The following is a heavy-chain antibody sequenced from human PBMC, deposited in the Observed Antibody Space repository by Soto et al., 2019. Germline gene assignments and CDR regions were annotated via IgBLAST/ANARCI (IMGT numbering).Heavy chain of an antibody. V-gene: IGHV4-30-4*01. CDR1: GGSISSGDYY. CDR2: IYYSGST. D-gene: IGHD2-2*01. J-gene: IGHJ3*02. Sequence: QVQLQESGPGLVKPSQTLSLTCTVSGGSISSGDYYWSWIRQPPGKGLEWIGYIYYSGSTYYNPYLKSPVTRSVDTSKNQFSLKLSSVTAADTAVYYCARYQLLAGTDAFDIWGQGTMVTVSS. CDR3: ARYQLLAGTDAFDI.